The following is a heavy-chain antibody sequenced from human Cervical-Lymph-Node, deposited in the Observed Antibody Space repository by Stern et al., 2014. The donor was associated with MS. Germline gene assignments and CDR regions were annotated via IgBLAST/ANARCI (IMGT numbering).Heavy chain of an antibody. J-gene: IGHJ4*02. Sequence: QMQLVQSGSELKKPGASVKVSCKASGYSFTHFALNWVRHAPGQGLQWMGWINTNTGNPSYAQAFTGRFVFSLDTSVSTAYLQISSLKAEDAAVYYCARDPHDYGDGFDYWGQGTLVTVSS. V-gene: IGHV7-4-1*02. CDR3: ARDPHDYGDGFDY. D-gene: IGHD4-17*01. CDR2: INTNTGNP. CDR1: GYSFTHFA.